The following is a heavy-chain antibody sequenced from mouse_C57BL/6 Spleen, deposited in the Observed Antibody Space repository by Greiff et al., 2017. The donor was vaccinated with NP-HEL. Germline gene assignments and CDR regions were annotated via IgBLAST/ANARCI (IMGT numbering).Heavy chain of an antibody. V-gene: IGHV1-81*01. CDR3: ARWGGSSYLYFDY. D-gene: IGHD1-1*01. Sequence: VQLQQSGAELARPGASVKLSCKASGYTFTSYGISWVKQRTGQGLEWIGEIYPRSGNTYYNEKFKGKATLTADKSSSTAYMELRSLTSEDSAVYFCARWGGSSYLYFDYWGKGTTLTVSS. CDR1: GYTFTSYG. CDR2: IYPRSGNT. J-gene: IGHJ2*01.